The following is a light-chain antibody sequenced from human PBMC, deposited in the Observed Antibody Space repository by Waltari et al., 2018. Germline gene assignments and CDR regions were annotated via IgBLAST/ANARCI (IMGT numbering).Light chain of an antibody. CDR2: AAS. Sequence: DIQLTQSPSFLSASVGDRVTFTCRASRDIRNYLAWYQQKSGKAPKLLIFAASTLQSGVPSRFSGSGSGTEFTLTISSLQPEDLATYYCQKLNSYPLFGQGTKLESK. V-gene: IGKV1-9*01. CDR3: QKLNSYPL. J-gene: IGKJ2*01. CDR1: RDIRNY.